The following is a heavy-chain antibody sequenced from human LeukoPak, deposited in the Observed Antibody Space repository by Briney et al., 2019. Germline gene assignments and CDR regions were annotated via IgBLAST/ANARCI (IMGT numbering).Heavy chain of an antibody. V-gene: IGHV1-24*01. CDR3: ATAARLVIISPFDY. J-gene: IGHJ4*02. CDR2: FDPEDGET. D-gene: IGHD3-9*01. Sequence: ASVKVSCKVSGYTLTELSMHWVRQAPGKGLEWMGGFDPEDGETIYAQKFQGRVTITEDTSTDTAYMELSSLRSEDTAVYYCATAARLVIISPFDYWGQGTLVTVSS. CDR1: GYTLTELS.